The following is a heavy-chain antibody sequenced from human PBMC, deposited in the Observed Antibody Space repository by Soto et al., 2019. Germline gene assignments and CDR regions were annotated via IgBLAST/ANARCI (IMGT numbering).Heavy chain of an antibody. CDR2: ISPYNGDT. D-gene: IGHD3-10*01. J-gene: IGHJ4*02. CDR3: ASTRSCGSDRPFDY. CDR1: GYSFITYG. V-gene: IGHV1-18*04. Sequence: QVQVVQCGAEVKKSGASVKVSCRSSGYSFITYGISWVRQAPGQNLEWLGWISPYNGDTKYAQKLQGRVTLTTDTSTSTGYMELRSLTSDDTAVYYCASTRSCGSDRPFDYWGQGTLVTVSS.